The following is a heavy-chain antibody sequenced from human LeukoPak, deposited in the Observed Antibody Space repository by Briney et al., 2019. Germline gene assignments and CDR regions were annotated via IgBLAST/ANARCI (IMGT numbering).Heavy chain of an antibody. V-gene: IGHV3-23*01. CDR2: ISSRGTNT. D-gene: IGHD1-26*01. Sequence: PGGSLRLSCAASGFTFSSYAMIWVRQAPGKGLEWVSAISSRGTNTYYADSVKGRLTISRDNSKNTLYLQMNSLRVEDTAVYYCAKDHSGSYDYWGQGTLVTVSS. CDR1: GFTFSSYA. CDR3: AKDHSGSYDY. J-gene: IGHJ4*02.